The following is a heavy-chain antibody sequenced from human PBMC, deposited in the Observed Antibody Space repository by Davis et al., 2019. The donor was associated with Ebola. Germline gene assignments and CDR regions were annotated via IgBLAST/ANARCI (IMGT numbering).Heavy chain of an antibody. Sequence: SVLLSLTSHIPSHSIADYFCSGSTRQPRGKRLAWTGRMYHSGSTYYNPSLKRRVTISLDTSKNQFSLKLNSVTAADTAVYYCARADKFDGHYWGQGTMVIVSS. D-gene: IGHD5-24*01. V-gene: IGHV4-38-2*02. CDR1: SHSIADYFC. J-gene: IGHJ3*01. CDR3: ARADKFDGHY. CDR2: MYHSGST.